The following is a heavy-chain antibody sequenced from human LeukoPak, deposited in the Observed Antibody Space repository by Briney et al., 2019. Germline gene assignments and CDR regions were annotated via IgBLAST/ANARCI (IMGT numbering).Heavy chain of an antibody. CDR1: GFTFSSYG. CDR3: AKDRGVAGPLMGYYYGMDV. J-gene: IGHJ6*02. D-gene: IGHD6-19*01. V-gene: IGHV3-30*02. CDR2: IRYDGSNK. Sequence: PGGSLRLSCAAFGFTFSSYGMHWVRQAPGKGLEWVAFIRYDGSNKYYADSVKGRFTISRDNSKNTLYLQMNSLRAEDTAVYYCAKDRGVAGPLMGYYYGMDVWGQGTTVTVSS.